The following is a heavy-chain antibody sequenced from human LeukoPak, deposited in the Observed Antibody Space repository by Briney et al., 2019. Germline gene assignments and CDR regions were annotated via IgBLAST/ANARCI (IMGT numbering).Heavy chain of an antibody. V-gene: IGHV4-4*07. CDR2: IYTSGST. D-gene: IGHD3-10*01. CDR1: GGPISSYY. J-gene: IGHJ6*03. Sequence: SETLSLTCTVSGGPISSYYWSWIRQPAGKGLEWIGRIYTSGSTNYNPSLKSRVTMSVDTSKNQFSLKLSSVTAADTAVYYCARDSEYGSGSYYYYYYYMDVWGKGTTVTVSS. CDR3: ARDSEYGSGSYYYYYYYMDV.